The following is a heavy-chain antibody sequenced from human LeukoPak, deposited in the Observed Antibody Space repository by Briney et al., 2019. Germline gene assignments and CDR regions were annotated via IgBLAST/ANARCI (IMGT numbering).Heavy chain of an antibody. D-gene: IGHD6-13*01. J-gene: IGHJ6*03. CDR2: MNPNSGNT. CDR1: GYTFTSYD. Sequence: ASVTVSCKASGYTFTSYDINWVRQATGQGLEWMGWMNPNSGNTGYAQKFQGRVTITRNTSISTAYMELSSLRSEDTAVYYCARGRGSSSWFYYYYYYYMDVWGKGTTVTVSS. V-gene: IGHV1-8*03. CDR3: ARGRGSSSWFYYYYYYYMDV.